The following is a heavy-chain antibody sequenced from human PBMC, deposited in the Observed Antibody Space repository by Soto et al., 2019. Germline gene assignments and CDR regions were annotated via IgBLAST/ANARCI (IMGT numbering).Heavy chain of an antibody. J-gene: IGHJ3*02. CDR3: ARTTVTKDDAFDI. D-gene: IGHD4-17*01. CDR1: GYTFTSYY. V-gene: IGHV1-46*03. CDR2: INPSGGST. Sequence: QVQLVQSGAEVKKPGASVKVSCKASGYTFTSYYMHWVRQAPGQGLEWMGIINPSGGSTSYAQKFQGRVTMTRDTSTSTVYMELSSLRSEVTAVYYCARTTVTKDDAFDIWGQGTMVTVSS.